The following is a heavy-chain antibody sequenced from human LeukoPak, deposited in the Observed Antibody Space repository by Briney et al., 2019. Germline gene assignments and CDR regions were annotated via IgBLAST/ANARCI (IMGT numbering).Heavy chain of an antibody. J-gene: IGHJ4*02. D-gene: IGHD6-13*01. CDR3: ARALSSWYRIDY. Sequence: ASVKVSCKASGYTFTSYYMHWVRQAPGQGLEWMGIINPSGGSTSYAQKFQGRVTMTRDTSTITVYMELSSLRSEDTAVYYCARALSSWYRIDYWGQGTLVTVSS. CDR1: GYTFTSYY. V-gene: IGHV1-46*01. CDR2: INPSGGST.